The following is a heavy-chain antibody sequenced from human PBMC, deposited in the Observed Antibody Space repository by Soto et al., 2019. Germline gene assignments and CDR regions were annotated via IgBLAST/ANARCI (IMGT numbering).Heavy chain of an antibody. Sequence: GGSLRLSCAASGFTFSSYSMNWVRQAPGKGLEWVSSISSSSSYIYYADSVKGRFIISRDNAKNSLYLQMNSLRAEDTAVYYCARGLEMASRYYYGMDVWGQGTTVTVSS. V-gene: IGHV3-21*01. D-gene: IGHD4-17*01. CDR2: ISSSSSYI. CDR1: GFTFSSYS. J-gene: IGHJ6*02. CDR3: ARGLEMASRYYYGMDV.